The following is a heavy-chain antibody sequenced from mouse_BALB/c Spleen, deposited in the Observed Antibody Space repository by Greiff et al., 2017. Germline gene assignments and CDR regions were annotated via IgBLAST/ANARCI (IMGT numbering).Heavy chain of an antibody. CDR1: GFTFSSFG. CDR2: ISSGSSTI. J-gene: IGHJ4*01. CDR3: ARGGYYPMDY. Sequence: DVKLVESGGGLVQPGGSRKLSCAASGFTFSSFGMHWVRQAPEKGLEWVAYISSGSSTIYYADTVKGRFTISRDNPKNTLFLQMTSLRSEDTAMYYCARGGYYPMDYWGQGTSVTVSS. V-gene: IGHV5-17*02.